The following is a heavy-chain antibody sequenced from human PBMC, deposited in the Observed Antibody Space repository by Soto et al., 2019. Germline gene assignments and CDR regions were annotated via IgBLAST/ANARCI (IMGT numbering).Heavy chain of an antibody. J-gene: IGHJ5*02. CDR2: IYHSGTT. V-gene: IGHV4-30-2*01. CDR1: GTPIGMVGDA. CDR3: ARGVNYYDSSGSSWFDP. Sequence: FSLTYIVPGTPIGMVGDAWTGFRPPQGQGLEWIGFIYHSGTTYYNPSLESRVTTSVDRSKNQFSLKLNSVTAADTAVYYCARGVNYYDSSGSSWFDPWGQGALVTVSS. D-gene: IGHD3-22*01.